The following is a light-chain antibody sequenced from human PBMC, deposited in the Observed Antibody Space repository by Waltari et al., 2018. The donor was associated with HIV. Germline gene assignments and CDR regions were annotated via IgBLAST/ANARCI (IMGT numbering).Light chain of an antibody. CDR2: DDT. V-gene: IGLV3-21*02. CDR1: HIGNNR. J-gene: IGLJ2*01. Sequence: SYVLTQAPSLSVAPGQTATFTCGHIGNNRVQWYRQRPGQAPVLVVFDDTYRSPGIPARLSGATSGSQATLTITRVEVGDEADYFCQVWDKSYREAVFGGGTQLTVL. CDR3: QVWDKSYREAV.